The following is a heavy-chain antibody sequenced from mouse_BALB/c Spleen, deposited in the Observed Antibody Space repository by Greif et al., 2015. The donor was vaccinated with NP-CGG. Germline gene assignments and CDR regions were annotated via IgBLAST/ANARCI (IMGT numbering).Heavy chain of an antibody. CDR1: GFTFSSYA. V-gene: IGHV5-9-3*01. CDR3: ARHEATVVATGKVYAMDY. CDR2: ISSGGSYT. J-gene: IGHJ4*01. Sequence: EVQLVESGGGLVKPGGSLKLSCAASGFTFSSYAMSWVRQTPEKRLEWVATISSGGSYTYYPDSVKGRFTISRDNAKNTLYLQMSSLRSEDTAMYYCARHEATVVATGKVYAMDYWGQGTSVTVSS. D-gene: IGHD1-1*01.